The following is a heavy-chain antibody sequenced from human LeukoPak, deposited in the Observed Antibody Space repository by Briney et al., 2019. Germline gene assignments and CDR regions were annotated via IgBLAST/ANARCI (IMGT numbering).Heavy chain of an antibody. D-gene: IGHD4-17*01. CDR1: GGSISINNYY. CDR3: ARKVYGDYLGYFDY. Sequence: SETLSLTCTVSGGSISINNYYWGWVRQPPGKGLEWIGSIYYSGSTYYNPSLKSRVTISVDTSKNQFSLKLSSVTAADTAVYYCARKVYGDYLGYFDYWGQGTLVTVSS. J-gene: IGHJ4*02. CDR2: IYYSGST. V-gene: IGHV4-39*07.